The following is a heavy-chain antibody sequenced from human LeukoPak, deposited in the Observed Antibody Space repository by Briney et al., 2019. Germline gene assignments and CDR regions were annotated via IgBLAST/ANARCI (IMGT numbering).Heavy chain of an antibody. CDR2: ISGSGGST. CDR3: AKDRQWLDPAFDY. Sequence: GGSLRLSCAASGFTYSSYAMSWVRQAPGKGQEWVSAISGSGGSTYYADSVKGRFTISRDNSKNTLYLQMNSLRAEDTAVYYYAKDRQWLDPAFDYWGQGTLVTVSS. V-gene: IGHV3-23*01. CDR1: GFTYSSYA. D-gene: IGHD6-19*01. J-gene: IGHJ4*02.